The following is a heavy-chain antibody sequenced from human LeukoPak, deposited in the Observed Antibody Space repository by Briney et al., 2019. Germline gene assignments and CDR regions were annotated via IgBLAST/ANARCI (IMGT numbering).Heavy chain of an antibody. V-gene: IGHV3-23*01. Sequence: GGSLRLSCAASEFDFSTHAMTWVRQAPGKGLEWVSAISISGTKTYYADSAKGRFTISRDNSKNTLYLQMYSLRAEDTAVYYCANEIRPNDYWGQGTLVTVSS. CDR1: EFDFSTHA. CDR2: ISISGTKT. CDR3: ANEIRPNDY. J-gene: IGHJ4*02. D-gene: IGHD4-17*01.